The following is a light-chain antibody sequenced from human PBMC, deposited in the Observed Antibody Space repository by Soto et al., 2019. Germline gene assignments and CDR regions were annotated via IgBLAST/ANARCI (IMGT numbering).Light chain of an antibody. CDR1: QNVDTNY. J-gene: IGKJ5*01. CDR2: GAS. CDR3: QQRSTWPPIT. Sequence: IVLTPSPATLSLSQGERATLSCRASQNVDTNYLAWYQQKPGQAPRIIIFGASGRATGIPDRFSGSGSGTDFTLTISSLEPEDFAVYYCQQRSTWPPITFGQGTRLEI. V-gene: IGKV3D-20*02.